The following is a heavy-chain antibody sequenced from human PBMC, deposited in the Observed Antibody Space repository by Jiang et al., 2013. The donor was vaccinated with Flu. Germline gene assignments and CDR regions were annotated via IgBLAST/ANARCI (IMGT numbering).Heavy chain of an antibody. CDR2: IIPIFGIA. Sequence: SSVKVSCKASGGTFSSYAISWVRQAPGQGLEWMGGIIPIFGIANYAQKFQGRVTITADESTSTAYMELSSLRSEDTAVYYCASQKGDYGDYDSGYWGQGTLVTVSS. CDR1: GGTFSSYA. D-gene: IGHD4-17*01. CDR3: ASQKGDYGDYDSGY. J-gene: IGHJ4*02. V-gene: IGHV1-69*01.